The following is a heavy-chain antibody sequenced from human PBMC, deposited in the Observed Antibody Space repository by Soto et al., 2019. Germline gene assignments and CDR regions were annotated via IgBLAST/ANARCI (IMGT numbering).Heavy chain of an antibody. V-gene: IGHV3-30*18. CDR1: GFTFSSYG. J-gene: IGHJ5*02. CDR3: AKSSSPVLIDYLPWFDP. Sequence: QVQLVESGGGVVQPGRSLRLSCAASGFTFSSYGMHWVRQAPGKGLEWVAVISYDGSNKYYADSVKGRFTISRDNSKNTLYLQMNSLRAEDTAVYYCAKSSSPVLIDYLPWFDPWGQGTLVTVSS. CDR2: ISYDGSNK. D-gene: IGHD4-17*01.